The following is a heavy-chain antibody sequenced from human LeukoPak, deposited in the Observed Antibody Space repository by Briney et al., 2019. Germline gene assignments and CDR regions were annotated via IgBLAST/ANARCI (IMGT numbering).Heavy chain of an antibody. Sequence: PGESLRISCQASGYKITSHWIAWVRQMPGKSPEWMGIIYPGDSDTRYSPSFQGQVVISVDKSSNVAYLQWTTLKASDTAMYYCARPRGGGSFDGFDIWGQGTMVVVSS. CDR3: ARPRGGGSFDGFDI. D-gene: IGHD2-15*01. V-gene: IGHV5-51*01. J-gene: IGHJ3*02. CDR2: IYPGDSDT. CDR1: GYKITSHW.